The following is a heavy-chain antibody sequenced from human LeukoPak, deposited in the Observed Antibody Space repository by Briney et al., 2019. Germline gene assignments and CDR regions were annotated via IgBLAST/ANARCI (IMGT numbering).Heavy chain of an antibody. D-gene: IGHD3-10*01. CDR2: VSPYNGNT. V-gene: IGHV1-18*01. Sequence: ASVKVSCKTSGYTFTDYDITWVRQAPGQGLEWMGRVSPYNGNTYYSQRFQDRVIITKDTSTGTAYMDLRDLRTDDTAMYYCARKGRVRRVVKDLFEYWGQGTLVAVSS. CDR3: ARKGRVRRVVKDLFEY. J-gene: IGHJ4*02. CDR1: GYTFTDYD.